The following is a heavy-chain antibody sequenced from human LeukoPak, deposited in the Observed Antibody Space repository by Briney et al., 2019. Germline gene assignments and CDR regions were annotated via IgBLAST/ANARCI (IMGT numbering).Heavy chain of an antibody. V-gene: IGHV3-21*01. CDR2: ISSSSSYI. Sequence: GGSLRLSGAASGFTFSSYSMNWVRQAPGKGLEWVSSISSSSSYIYYADSVKGRFTISRDNAKNSLYLQMNSLRVEDTAVYYCARAPTFSGWFDYWGQGTLVTVSS. CDR1: GFTFSSYS. J-gene: IGHJ4*02. D-gene: IGHD6-19*01. CDR3: ARAPTFSGWFDY.